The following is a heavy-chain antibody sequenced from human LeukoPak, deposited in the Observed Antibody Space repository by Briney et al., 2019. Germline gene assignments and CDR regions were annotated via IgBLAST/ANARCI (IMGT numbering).Heavy chain of an antibody. J-gene: IGHJ6*03. CDR2: MDPNSGNT. CDR1: GYTFTSYD. D-gene: IGHD6-13*01. CDR3: ARGSSSSWYGYKDYYYYYMDV. V-gene: IGHV1-8*01. Sequence: ASVKVSCKASGYTFTSYDINWVRQATGQGLEWMGWMDPNSGNTGYAQKFQGRVTMTRNTSISAAYMELSSLRSEDTAVYYCARGSSSSWYGYKDYYYYYMDVWGKGTTVTVSS.